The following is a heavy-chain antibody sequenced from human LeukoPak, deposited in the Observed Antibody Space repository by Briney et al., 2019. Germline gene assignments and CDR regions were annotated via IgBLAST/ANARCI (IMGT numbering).Heavy chain of an antibody. V-gene: IGHV3-33*03. D-gene: IGHD2-2*01. Sequence: GGSLRLSCAASGFTFSTFGMHWVRQASGKGLEWVAFTWFDGSDKYYADSVKGRFTVSRDNSRSTLYLQMNSLRAEDTAVYYCAKSGRRYCSSTSCHRNYYYYYYMDVWGKGTTVTVSS. CDR2: TWFDGSDK. J-gene: IGHJ6*03. CDR1: GFTFSTFG. CDR3: AKSGRRYCSSTSCHRNYYYYYYMDV.